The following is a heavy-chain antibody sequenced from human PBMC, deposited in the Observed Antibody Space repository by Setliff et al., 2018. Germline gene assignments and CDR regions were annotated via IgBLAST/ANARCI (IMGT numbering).Heavy chain of an antibody. D-gene: IGHD3-3*01. CDR2: IYTTWST. CDR3: AREREYDFWSGRGWFDP. Sequence: SETLSLTCTVSGGSVGNSYYYWNWIRQPAGKGLEWIGRIYTTWSTNYNPSLKSRVTISLDTSKSQFSLKLSSVTAADTAVYYCAREREYDFWSGRGWFDPWGQGTLVTVSS. J-gene: IGHJ5*02. CDR1: GGSVGNSYYY. V-gene: IGHV4-61*02.